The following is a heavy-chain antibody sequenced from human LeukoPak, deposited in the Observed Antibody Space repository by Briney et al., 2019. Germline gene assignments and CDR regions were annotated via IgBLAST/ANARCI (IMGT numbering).Heavy chain of an antibody. D-gene: IGHD6-19*01. CDR1: EMSFSAYY. J-gene: IGHJ3*01. CDR3: ARGFPPGSGSRGSHAFDV. CDR2: INYGGST. V-gene: IGHV4-34*01. Sequence: SETLSLTCAVSEMSFSAYYWNWIRQSPGKGLEWIGEINYGGSTKYTPSLEGRGTILIDTSKNQFSLKLTSVTAADTGVYYCARGFPPGSGSRGSHAFDVWGQGTMVTVSS.